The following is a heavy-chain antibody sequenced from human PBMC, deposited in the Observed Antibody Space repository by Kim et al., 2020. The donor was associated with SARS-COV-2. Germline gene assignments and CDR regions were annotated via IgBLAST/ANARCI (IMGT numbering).Heavy chain of an antibody. CDR3: ARDYDFWSGYYSTMDV. D-gene: IGHD3-3*01. Sequence: SVKVSCKASGGTFSSYAISWVRQAPGQGLEWMGGIIPIFGTANYAQKFQGRVTITADESTSTAYMELSSLRSEDTAVYYCARDYDFWSGYYSTMDVWGQGTTVTVSS. CDR1: GGTFSSYA. CDR2: IIPIFGTA. V-gene: IGHV1-69*13. J-gene: IGHJ6*02.